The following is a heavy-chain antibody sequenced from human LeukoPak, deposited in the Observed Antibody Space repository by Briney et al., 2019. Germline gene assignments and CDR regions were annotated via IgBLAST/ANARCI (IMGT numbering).Heavy chain of an antibody. CDR3: ARVLGFFDY. D-gene: IGHD7-27*01. Sequence: GGALRLSCVVSGCTFSGFEMNWVRRAPGKGLEWVSYISSSGSGSTIFYADYVKGQFTITRDNAKNSLYLQLTSLRAEDTAVYYCARVLGFFDYWGQGTLVIVPS. J-gene: IGHJ4*02. CDR1: GCTFSGFE. V-gene: IGHV3-48*03. CDR2: ISSSGSGSTI.